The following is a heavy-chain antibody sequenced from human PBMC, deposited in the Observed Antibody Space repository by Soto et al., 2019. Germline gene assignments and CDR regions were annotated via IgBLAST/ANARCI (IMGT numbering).Heavy chain of an antibody. CDR1: GGSISSSSYY. CDR3: ATIAEWYYVDY. V-gene: IGHV4-39*01. D-gene: IGHD3-3*01. CDR2: IYYSGST. J-gene: IGHJ4*02. Sequence: QLQLQESGPGLVKPSETLSLTCTVSGGSISSSSYYWGWIRQPPGKGLEWIGSIYYSGSTYFNPSLKSRVSLSVDTSKNQFSLKLSSVTAADTAVYYCATIAEWYYVDYWGQGTLVTVSS.